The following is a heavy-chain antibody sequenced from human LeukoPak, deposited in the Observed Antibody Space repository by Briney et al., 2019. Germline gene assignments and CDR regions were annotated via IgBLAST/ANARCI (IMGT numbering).Heavy chain of an antibody. Sequence: SQTLSLTCAISGDSVSSNSAAWNWIRQSPSRGLEWLGRTYYRSKWYNDYAVPVKSRITINPDTSKNQFSLQLNSVTPEDTAVYYCARDVDFWSGYSYYFDYWGQGTLVTVSS. D-gene: IGHD3-3*01. CDR2: TYYRSKWYN. CDR3: ARDVDFWSGYSYYFDY. CDR1: GDSVSSNSAA. V-gene: IGHV6-1*01. J-gene: IGHJ4*02.